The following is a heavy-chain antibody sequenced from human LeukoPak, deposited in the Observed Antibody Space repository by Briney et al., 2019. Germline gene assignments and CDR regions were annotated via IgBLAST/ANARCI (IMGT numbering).Heavy chain of an antibody. Sequence: ASVKVSCKASGYTFTCYDINWVRQATGQGLEWMGWMNPNSGNTGYAQKFQGRVTMTRNTSISTAYMELSSLRSEDTAVYYCARGSTSFLDAFDIWGQGTMVTVSS. D-gene: IGHD2-2*01. CDR3: ARGSTSFLDAFDI. CDR2: MNPNSGNT. CDR1: GYTFTCYD. J-gene: IGHJ3*02. V-gene: IGHV1-8*01.